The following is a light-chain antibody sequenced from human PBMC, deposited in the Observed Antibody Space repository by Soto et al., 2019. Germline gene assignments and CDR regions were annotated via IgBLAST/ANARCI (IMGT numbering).Light chain of an antibody. CDR1: QSVSSY. J-gene: IGKJ1*01. Sequence: EIVLTQSPATLSLSPGERATLSCRASQSVSSYLAWYQQKPGQAPRLLIYDASNRATGIPARFSGSGSGTDFTLTISSLEPEDFAVYYCQQRSNWSPTFGQGTKVDIK. CDR2: DAS. CDR3: QQRSNWSPT. V-gene: IGKV3-11*01.